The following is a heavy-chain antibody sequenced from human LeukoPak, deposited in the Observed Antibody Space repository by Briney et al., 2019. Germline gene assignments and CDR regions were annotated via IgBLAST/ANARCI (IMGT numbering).Heavy chain of an antibody. CDR1: GFTFSSYS. J-gene: IGHJ4*02. Sequence: GGSLRLSCAASGFTFSSYSMNWVRQAPGKGLEWVSSISSSSSYIYYADSVKGRFTISRDNAKNTLYLQMNSLRAEDTAVYYCAKVRGSSSWKRKYYFDYWGQGTLVTVSS. D-gene: IGHD6-13*01. CDR2: ISSSSSYI. V-gene: IGHV3-21*04. CDR3: AKVRGSSSWKRKYYFDY.